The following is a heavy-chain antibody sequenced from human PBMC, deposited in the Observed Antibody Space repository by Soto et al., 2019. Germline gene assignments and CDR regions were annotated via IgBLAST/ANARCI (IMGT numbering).Heavy chain of an antibody. CDR2: ISSSSSYT. D-gene: IGHD3-22*01. V-gene: IGHV3-11*05. CDR3: SRDLPNYYDSSGHYHDY. CDR1: GFTFSDYY. Sequence: QVQLVESGGGLVKPGGSLRLSCAASGFTFSDYYMSWIRQAPGKGLEWVSYISSSSSYTNYADSVKGRFTISRDNAKNSMYLQMNSLRAEDTAVYYCSRDLPNYYDSSGHYHDYWGQGTLVTVSS. J-gene: IGHJ4*02.